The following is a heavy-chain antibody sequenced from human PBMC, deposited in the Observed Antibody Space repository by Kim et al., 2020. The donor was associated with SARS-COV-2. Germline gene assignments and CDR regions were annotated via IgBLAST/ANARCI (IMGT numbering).Heavy chain of an antibody. D-gene: IGHD5-12*01. J-gene: IGHJ4*02. CDR2: IYYSGST. V-gene: IGHV4-39*07. CDR3: ARGRHIVATVDY. CDR1: GGSISSSSYY. Sequence: SETLSLTCTVSGGSISSSSYYWGWIRQPPGKGLEWIGSIYYSGSTYYNPSLKSRVTISVDTSKNQFSLKLSSVTAADTAVYYCARGRHIVATVDYWGQGTLVTVSS.